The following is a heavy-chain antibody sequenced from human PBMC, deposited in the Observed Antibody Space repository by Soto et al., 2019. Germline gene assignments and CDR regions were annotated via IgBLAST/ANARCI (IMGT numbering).Heavy chain of an antibody. CDR1: GGSISSGGYS. Sequence: SETLSLTCAVSGGSISSGGYSWSWIRQPPGKGLEWIEYIYHSGSTYYNPSLKSRVTISVDRSKNQFSLKLSSVTAADTAVYYCARGGYYGSGSGYYFDYWGQGTLVTVSS. V-gene: IGHV4-30-2*01. J-gene: IGHJ4*02. D-gene: IGHD3-10*01. CDR2: IYHSGST. CDR3: ARGGYYGSGSGYYFDY.